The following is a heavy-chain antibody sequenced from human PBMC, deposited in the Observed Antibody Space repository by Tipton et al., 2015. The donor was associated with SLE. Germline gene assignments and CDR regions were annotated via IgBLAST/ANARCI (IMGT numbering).Heavy chain of an antibody. CDR3: ARDRVPYSSGCFDI. V-gene: IGHV4-59*01. Sequence: TLSLTCTVSGGSISNYYWSWIRQPPGKGLEWIGYIYYSGSTNYNPSLKSRVTISVDTSKNQFSLKLSSVTAADTAVYYCARDRVPYSSGCFDIWGQGTMVTVSS. CDR1: GGSISNYY. J-gene: IGHJ3*02. CDR2: IYYSGST. D-gene: IGHD6-19*01.